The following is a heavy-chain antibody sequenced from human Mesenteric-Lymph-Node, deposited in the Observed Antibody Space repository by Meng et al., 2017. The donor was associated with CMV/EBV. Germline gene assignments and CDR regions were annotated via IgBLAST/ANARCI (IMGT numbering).Heavy chain of an antibody. V-gene: IGHV4-61*01. J-gene: IGHJ4*02. D-gene: IGHD3-22*01. CDR2: IYYSGST. Sequence: SETLSLTCTVSGYSISSGYYWSWIRQPPGKGQEWMGYIYYSGSTNYNPSLKSRVTISVDTSKNQFSLKLSSVTAADTAVYYCARSPNYYDRSDYWGQGTLVTVSS. CDR3: ARSPNYYDRSDY. CDR1: GYSISSGYY.